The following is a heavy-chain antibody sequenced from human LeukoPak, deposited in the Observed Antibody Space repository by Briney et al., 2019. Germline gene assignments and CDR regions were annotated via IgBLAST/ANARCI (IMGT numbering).Heavy chain of an antibody. J-gene: IGHJ4*02. CDR3: ARASPDPRYYYDSSGYYYFPLGFDY. CDR1: GGTFSSYA. D-gene: IGHD3-22*01. Sequence: SVKVSCKASGGTFSSYAISWVRQAPGQGLEWMGRIIPIFGIANYAQKFQGRVTITADKSTSTAYMELSSLRSEDTAVYYCARASPDPRYYYDSSGYYYFPLGFDYWGQGTLVTVSS. V-gene: IGHV1-69*04. CDR2: IIPIFGIA.